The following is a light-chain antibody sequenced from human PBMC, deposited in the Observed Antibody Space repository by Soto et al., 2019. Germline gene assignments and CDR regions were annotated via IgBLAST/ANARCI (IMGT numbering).Light chain of an antibody. V-gene: IGKV2-30*01. CDR1: QSLVYSDGQTY. CDR3: MQAVYWPFT. CDR2: RVS. J-gene: IGKJ3*01. Sequence: DIVLTQSPLLLPVTLGQPVSISCTSSQSLVYSDGQTYLSWFQQRPGQSPRRLIYRVSNRDTGVPVRFSASGSGTDFTLKISRVEAEDVAVYFCMQAVYWPFTFGPGTKVDIK.